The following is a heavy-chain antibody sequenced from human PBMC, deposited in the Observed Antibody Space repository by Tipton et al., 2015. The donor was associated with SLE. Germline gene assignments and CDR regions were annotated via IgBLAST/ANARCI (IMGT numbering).Heavy chain of an antibody. Sequence: QLVQSGAEVKKPGASVKVSCKASGYTFTGYYMHWVRQAPGQGLEYMGWINPNNGGTKYTQKFQGRVTMTRDTSISTAYMDLSSLTSDDTAVYYCARVDTSSSFCGGNDCYSFDYWGQGSLVTVSS. CDR2: INPNNGGT. D-gene: IGHD2-21*01. CDR1: GYTFTGYY. V-gene: IGHV1-2*02. J-gene: IGHJ4*02. CDR3: ARVDTSSSFCGGNDCYSFDY.